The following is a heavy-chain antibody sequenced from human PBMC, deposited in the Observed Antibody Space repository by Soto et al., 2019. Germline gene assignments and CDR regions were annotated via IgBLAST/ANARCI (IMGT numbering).Heavy chain of an antibody. CDR3: ARDPGRRQLWLLDAFDI. CDR1: GFTFSSYE. J-gene: IGHJ3*02. V-gene: IGHV3-48*03. Sequence: GGSLRLSCAGSGFTFSSYEMNWVRQAPGKGLEWVSYISSSGSTIYYADSVKGRFTISRDNAKNSLYLQMNSLRAEDTAVYYCARDPGRRQLWLLDAFDIWGQGTMVTVSS. CDR2: ISSSGSTI. D-gene: IGHD5-18*01.